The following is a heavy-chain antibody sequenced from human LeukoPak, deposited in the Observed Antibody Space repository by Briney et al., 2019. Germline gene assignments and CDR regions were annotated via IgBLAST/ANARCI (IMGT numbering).Heavy chain of an antibody. CDR2: IIPIFGTA. CDR1: GGTFSSYA. J-gene: IGHJ4*02. D-gene: IGHD2-21*02. Sequence: SVKVSCKASGGTFSSYAISWVRQAPGQGLEWMGGIIPIFGTANYAQKFQGRVTITADESTSTAYMELSSLRSEDTAVYYCATCGGDCYPRPYYFDYWGQGTLVTISS. CDR3: ATCGGDCYPRPYYFDY. V-gene: IGHV1-69*13.